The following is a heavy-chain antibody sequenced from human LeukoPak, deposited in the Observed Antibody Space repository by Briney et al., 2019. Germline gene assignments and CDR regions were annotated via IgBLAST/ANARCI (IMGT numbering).Heavy chain of an antibody. CDR2: IYYSGTT. J-gene: IGHJ6*02. CDR1: GGSVSSRSYY. Sequence: PSETLSLTCTVSGGSVSSRSYYWGWIRQPPGKGLEWIGTIYYSGTTYYNPSLKSRVTMSVDTSKSQFSLKMSSVTAADTAVFYCARQLPGLSAMDVWGQGTTVTVSS. V-gene: IGHV4-39*01. CDR3: ARQLPGLSAMDV. D-gene: IGHD2-15*01.